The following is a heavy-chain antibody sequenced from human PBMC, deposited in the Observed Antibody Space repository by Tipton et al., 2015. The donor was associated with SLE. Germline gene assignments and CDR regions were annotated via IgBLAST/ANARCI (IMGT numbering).Heavy chain of an antibody. CDR3: ARHAYDFWRGFYRHVFDV. D-gene: IGHD3-3*01. Sequence: LRLSCIVSGGSISGNYWSWIRQPPGKRLEWIGYIDQIGSAIYNPSLQSRVTISVGKSTTQFSLKLTSVTAADSAIYYCARHAYDFWRGFYRHVFDVWGQGTITTVSS. CDR1: GGSISGNY. J-gene: IGHJ3*01. V-gene: IGHV4-59*08. CDR2: IDQIGSA.